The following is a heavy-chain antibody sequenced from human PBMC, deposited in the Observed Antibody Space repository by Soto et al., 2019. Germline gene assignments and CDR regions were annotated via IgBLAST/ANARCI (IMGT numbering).Heavy chain of an antibody. V-gene: IGHV3-21*02. D-gene: IGHD6-13*01. CDR3: TRDASRDSSARGWFDP. CDR2: ISSNSAYI. J-gene: IGHJ5*02. CDR1: GFTLRSFT. Sequence: EVQLVESGGGLVKPGGSLRLSCAASGFTLRSFTMNWVRQAPGKGLEWVSTISSNSAYIYYTDALRGRFTISSDNAKNSPHLQMNSRRAEDTAVYYCTRDASRDSSARGWFDPWGPGTLVTVSS.